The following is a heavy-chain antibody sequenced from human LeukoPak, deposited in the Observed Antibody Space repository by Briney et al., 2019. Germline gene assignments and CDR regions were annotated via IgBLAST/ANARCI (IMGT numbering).Heavy chain of an antibody. Sequence: SETLSLTCAVSGYSISSGYYWGWIRQPPGKGLEWIGSIYHSGSTYYNPSLKSRVTISVDTSKNQVSLKLSSVTAADTAVYYCARHLHTVGASGIDYWGQGTLVTVSS. V-gene: IGHV4-38-2*01. CDR1: GYSISSGYY. J-gene: IGHJ4*02. CDR2: IYHSGST. D-gene: IGHD1-26*01. CDR3: ARHLHTVGASGIDY.